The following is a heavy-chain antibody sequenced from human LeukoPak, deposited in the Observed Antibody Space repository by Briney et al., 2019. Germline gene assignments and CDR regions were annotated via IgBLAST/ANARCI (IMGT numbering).Heavy chain of an antibody. J-gene: IGHJ4*02. CDR2: INHSGST. D-gene: IGHD1-14*01. CDR1: GGSFSGYY. Sequence: PSETLSLTCAVYGGSFSGYYWSWIRQPPGKGLEWIGEINHSGSTNYNPSLKSRVTISVDTSKNQFSLKLSSVTAADTAVYYCARVGDRSFDYWGQGTLVTVSS. V-gene: IGHV4-34*01. CDR3: ARVGDRSFDY.